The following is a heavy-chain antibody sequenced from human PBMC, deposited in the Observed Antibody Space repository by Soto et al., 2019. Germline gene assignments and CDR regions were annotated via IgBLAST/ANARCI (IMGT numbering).Heavy chain of an antibody. J-gene: IGHJ4*02. D-gene: IGHD3-3*01. CDR1: GFSFSSYA. Sequence: QVQLVESGGGVVQPGRSLRLSCAASGFSFSSYAMHWVRQAPGKGLEWVAVISHDGSIKKFADLVEGRFLVFRDNSNNNLFLQMESLKPDDSAVYYCAKELAFGDFWRGLEYWGQGALVTVAS. CDR2: ISHDGSIK. CDR3: AKELAFGDFWRGLEY. V-gene: IGHV3-30*18.